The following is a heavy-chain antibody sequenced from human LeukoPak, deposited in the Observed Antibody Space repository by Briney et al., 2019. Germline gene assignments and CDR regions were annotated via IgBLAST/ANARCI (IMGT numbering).Heavy chain of an antibody. D-gene: IGHD3-22*01. CDR2: IYYSGST. J-gene: IGHJ4*02. CDR3: ARARLYYYDSSGPADS. V-gene: IGHV4-61*01. Sequence: SETLSLTCTVSGGSVSSGSCYWSWIRQPPGKGLEWIGYIYYSGSTNYNPSLKSRVTISVDTSKNQFSLKLSSVTAADTAVYYCARARLYYYDSSGPADSWGQGTLVTVSS. CDR1: GGSVSSGSCY.